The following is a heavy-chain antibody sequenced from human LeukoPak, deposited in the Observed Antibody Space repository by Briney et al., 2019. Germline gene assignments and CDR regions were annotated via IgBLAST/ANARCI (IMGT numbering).Heavy chain of an antibody. J-gene: IGHJ3*02. CDR1: GYTFTSYA. Sequence: ASVKASCKASGYTFTSYAMNWVRQAPGQGLEWMGWINTNTGNPTYAQGFTGRFVFSLDTSASTAYLQISSLKAEDTAVYYCAISVYGSGSYRDAFDIWGQGTMVTVSS. CDR3: AISVYGSGSYRDAFDI. CDR2: INTNTGNP. V-gene: IGHV7-4-1*02. D-gene: IGHD3-10*01.